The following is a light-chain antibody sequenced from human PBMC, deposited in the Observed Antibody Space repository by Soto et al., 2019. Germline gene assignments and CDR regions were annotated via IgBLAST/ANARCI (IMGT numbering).Light chain of an antibody. J-gene: IGLJ1*01. CDR1: SSDVGGYNF. V-gene: IGLV2-11*01. CDR2: HVT. Sequence: QSALTQPRSVSGSPGQSVTISCSGTSSDVGGYNFVSWYQQHPGKVPKLMIYHVTKRPSGVPDRFSGSKSGNTASLTISGLQAEDEADYYCYSYAGSSRVFGTGTKLTVL. CDR3: YSYAGSSRV.